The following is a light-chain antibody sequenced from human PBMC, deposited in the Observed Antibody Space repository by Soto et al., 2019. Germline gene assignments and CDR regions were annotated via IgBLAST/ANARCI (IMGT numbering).Light chain of an antibody. CDR2: DAS. V-gene: IGKV3-11*01. CDR3: QQRRNWPFT. J-gene: IGKJ4*01. CDR1: QSVSSD. Sequence: EIVLTQSPATLSLSPGERATLSCRASQSVSSDLAWYQQKPDQAPRLLIYDASNRATGIPARFSGSGSGTDFTLTISGLEPEDFAVYYCQQRRNWPFTFAGGTKVDIK.